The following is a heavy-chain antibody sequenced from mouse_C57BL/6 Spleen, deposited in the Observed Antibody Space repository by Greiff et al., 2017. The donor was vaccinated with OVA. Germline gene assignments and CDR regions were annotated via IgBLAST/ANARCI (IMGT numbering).Heavy chain of an antibody. Sequence: QVQLKESGPGLVQPSQSLFITCTVSGFSLTSYGVHWVRQSPGKGLEWLGVIWRGGSTDYNAAFMSRLSITKDNSKSQVFFKMNSLQADDTAIYYCAKIITTVVAGYYYAMDYWGQGTSVTVSS. J-gene: IGHJ4*01. D-gene: IGHD1-1*01. CDR1: GFSLTSYG. CDR3: AKIITTVVAGYYYAMDY. CDR2: IWRGGST. V-gene: IGHV2-5*01.